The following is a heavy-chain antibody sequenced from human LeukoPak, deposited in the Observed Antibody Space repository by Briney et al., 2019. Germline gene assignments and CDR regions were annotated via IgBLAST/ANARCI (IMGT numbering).Heavy chain of an antibody. CDR3: AKAQVVTAIQPDAFDI. Sequence: GRSLRLSCAASGFTFDEYGMHCVRQAPGEGLEWVSGISWNSGRISYADSVKGRFTISRDNAKNSLYLQMNSLRAEDTALYYCAKAQVVTAIQPDAFDIWDQGTMVTVS. D-gene: IGHD2-21*02. CDR1: GFTFDEYG. J-gene: IGHJ3*02. V-gene: IGHV3-9*01. CDR2: ISWNSGRI.